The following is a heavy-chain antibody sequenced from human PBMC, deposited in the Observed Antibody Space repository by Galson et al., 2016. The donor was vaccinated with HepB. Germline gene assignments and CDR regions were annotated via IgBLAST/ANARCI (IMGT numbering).Heavy chain of an antibody. V-gene: IGHV1-18*01. CDR2: ISAYNGDT. Sequence: SVKVSCKASGYTFTNCGITWVRQAPGQGLEWMGWISAYNGDTNFAQKLQGRLTMTTDKLTSTVYMELRSLRSDDTAVYYCARDSGYCSGGTCYPGRFDPWGQGTLVTVSS. J-gene: IGHJ5*02. CDR1: GYTFTNCG. CDR3: ARDSGYCSGGTCYPGRFDP. D-gene: IGHD2-15*01.